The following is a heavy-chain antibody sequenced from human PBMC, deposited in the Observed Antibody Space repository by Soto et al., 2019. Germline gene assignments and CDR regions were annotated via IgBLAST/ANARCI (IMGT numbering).Heavy chain of an antibody. D-gene: IGHD3-22*01. Sequence: GGSLRLSCAASGFTFISYSAHWVRQAPGKGLEWVAVISYDGRNKYYADSVKGRFTISRDNSKGSLYLQMNSLRAEDTALYYCARAYYYDNSGLDYWGQGTLVTVSS. J-gene: IGHJ4*02. CDR1: GFTFISYS. V-gene: IGHV3-30*04. CDR3: ARAYYYDNSGLDY. CDR2: ISYDGRNK.